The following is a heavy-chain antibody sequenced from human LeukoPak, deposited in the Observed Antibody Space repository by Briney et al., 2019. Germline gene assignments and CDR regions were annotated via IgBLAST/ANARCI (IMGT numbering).Heavy chain of an antibody. CDR3: ATAEYSGSYRLSAWWFDP. D-gene: IGHD1-26*01. Sequence: ASVKVSCKVSGYTLTELSMHWVRQAPGKGLEWMGGFDPEDGETIYAQKFQGRVTMTEDTSTDTAYMELSSLRSEDTAVYYCATAEYSGSYRLSAWWFDPWGQGTLVTVSS. V-gene: IGHV1-24*01. J-gene: IGHJ5*02. CDR2: FDPEDGET. CDR1: GYTLTELS.